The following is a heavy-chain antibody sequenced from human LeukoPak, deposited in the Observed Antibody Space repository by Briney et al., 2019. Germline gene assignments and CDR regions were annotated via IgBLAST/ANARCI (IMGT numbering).Heavy chain of an antibody. V-gene: IGHV1-18*01. CDR1: GYTFNTYG. CDR3: ARNRRSWDPPFDY. CDR2: ISAYSGNT. D-gene: IGHD6-13*01. J-gene: IGHJ4*02. Sequence: ASVKVSCKASGYTFNTYGISWVRQAPGQGLEWMGWISAYSGNTNYAQKLQGRVTMTTDTSTSTAYMELRSLRSDDTAVYYCARNRRSWDPPFDYWGQGTLVTVSS.